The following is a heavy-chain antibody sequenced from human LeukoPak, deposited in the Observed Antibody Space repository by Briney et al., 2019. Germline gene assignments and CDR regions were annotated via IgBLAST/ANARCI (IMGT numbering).Heavy chain of an antibody. Sequence: PGGSLRLSCAGSGFTFNYSMNWVRQAPGKGLEWVSYISSGRSTIDNADSVKGRFTISRDNAKNSLYLQMNSLRAEDTAVYYCARVYRNEEGFWTPNNYMDVWGKGTTVTVSS. V-gene: IGHV3-48*01. D-gene: IGHD3/OR15-3a*01. CDR1: GFTFNYS. J-gene: IGHJ6*03. CDR2: ISSGRSTI. CDR3: ARVYRNEEGFWTPNNYMDV.